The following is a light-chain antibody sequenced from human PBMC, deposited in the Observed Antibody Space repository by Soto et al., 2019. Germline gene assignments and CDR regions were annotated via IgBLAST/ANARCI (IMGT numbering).Light chain of an antibody. CDR3: QQYGGSPIT. V-gene: IGKV3-20*01. J-gene: IGKJ5*01. Sequence: EIVLTQTPGTLSLSPGERATLSCRASQSVSSSHLAWYQQKPGQAPRLLISGASSRATGIPDRFSGSGSGTGFTLTISRLEPEDFALYFCQQYGGSPITFGQGTRLAIK. CDR1: QSVSSSH. CDR2: GAS.